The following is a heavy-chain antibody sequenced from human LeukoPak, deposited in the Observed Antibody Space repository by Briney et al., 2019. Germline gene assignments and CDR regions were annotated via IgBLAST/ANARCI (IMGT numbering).Heavy chain of an antibody. CDR2: MYSGGTT. D-gene: IGHD3-22*01. V-gene: IGHV3-53*01. J-gene: IGHJ3*02. CDR1: GFTVSNNY. CDR3: ASPSSGQSFDI. Sequence: GGPLRLSCAASGFTVSNNYMNWVRQAPGKGLEWVSVMYSGGTTYYADSVKGRFSISRDKSKNTVFLQMSSLKAEDTAVYYCASPSSGQSFDIWGQGTTVTVSS.